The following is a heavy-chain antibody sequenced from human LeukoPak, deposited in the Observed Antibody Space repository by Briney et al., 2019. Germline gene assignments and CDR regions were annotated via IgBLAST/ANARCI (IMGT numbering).Heavy chain of an antibody. CDR1: GFTFSSYE. Sequence: GGSLRLSCAASGFTFSSYEMNWVRQAPGKGLEWVSSIISSSTYIYYADSVKGRFTISRDNAKNSLYLQMDSLRAEDTAVYFCARGLDSYWYEVLDFWGQGTLVTVSS. J-gene: IGHJ4*02. CDR3: ARGLDSYWYEVLDF. V-gene: IGHV3-21*01. D-gene: IGHD1-26*01. CDR2: IISSSTYI.